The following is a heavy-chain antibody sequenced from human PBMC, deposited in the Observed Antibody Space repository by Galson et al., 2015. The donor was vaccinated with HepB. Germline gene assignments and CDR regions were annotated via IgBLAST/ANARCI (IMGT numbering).Heavy chain of an antibody. V-gene: IGHV1-69*02. D-gene: IGHD1-26*01. CDR3: ARLAGSYYESTKYAFDI. CDR1: GGTFSSYT. CDR2: IIPILGIA. J-gene: IGHJ3*02. Sequence: SVKVSCKASGGTFSSYTISWVRQAPGQGLEWMGRIIPILGIANYAQKFQGRVTITADKSTSTAYMELSSLRSEDTAVYYCARLAGSYYESTKYAFDIWGQGTMVTVSS.